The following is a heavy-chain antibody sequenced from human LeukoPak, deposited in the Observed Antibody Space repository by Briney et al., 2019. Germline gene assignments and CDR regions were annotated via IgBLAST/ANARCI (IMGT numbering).Heavy chain of an antibody. CDR1: GGSISNYY. V-gene: IGHV4-59*01. CDR3: ARSDGYGLVGI. D-gene: IGHD3-10*01. J-gene: IGHJ3*02. CDR2: INYSGST. Sequence: PSETLSLTCTVSGGSISNYYWSWIRQPPGKGLEWIAYINYSGSTNYNPSLKSRVTISVDTSKNHFSLTLSSVTAADTAVYYCARSDGYGLVGIWGQGTMVTVSS.